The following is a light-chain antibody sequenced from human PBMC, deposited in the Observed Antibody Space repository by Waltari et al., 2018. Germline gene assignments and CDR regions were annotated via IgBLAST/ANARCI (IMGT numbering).Light chain of an antibody. Sequence: SYDLTQPSSVSVSPGQTARITCPGDILAQKYGRWFQQKPGQAPVQGIYKDNERPSGIPGRFSGSSSGTTVTLTISGAHVDDEADYYCYSAADNAVGVFGGGTKLTV. CDR3: YSAADNAVGV. V-gene: IGLV3-27*01. CDR2: KDN. J-gene: IGLJ3*02. CDR1: ILAQKY.